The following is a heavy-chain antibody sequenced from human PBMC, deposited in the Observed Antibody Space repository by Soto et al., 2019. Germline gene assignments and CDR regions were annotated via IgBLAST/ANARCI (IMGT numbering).Heavy chain of an antibody. CDR1: GYSFTSYW. J-gene: IGHJ3*02. V-gene: IGHV5-51*01. Sequence: GESLKISCKGSGYSFTSYWIGWVRQMPGKGLEWMGIIYPGDSDTRYSPSFQGQVTISADKSISTAYLQWSSLKASDTAMYYCARPGITIFGVVNDAFDIWGQGTMVTVSS. CDR2: IYPGDSDT. D-gene: IGHD3-3*01. CDR3: ARPGITIFGVVNDAFDI.